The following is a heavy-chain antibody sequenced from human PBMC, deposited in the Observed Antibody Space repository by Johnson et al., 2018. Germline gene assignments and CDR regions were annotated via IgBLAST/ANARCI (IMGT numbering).Heavy chain of an antibody. CDR3: TRHHTVTTYYYYYMDV. CDR1: GFTFSSYG. D-gene: IGHD4-11*01. Sequence: VQLVESGGGVVQPGRSXRLSCAASGFTFSSYGMHWVRQAPGKGLEWVAVIWYDGSNKYYADSVKGRFHISRDNSKTTLYLQMNSLRAEDTAVYYCTRHHTVTTYYYYYMDVWGKGTTVTVSS. J-gene: IGHJ6*03. V-gene: IGHV3-33*01. CDR2: IWYDGSNK.